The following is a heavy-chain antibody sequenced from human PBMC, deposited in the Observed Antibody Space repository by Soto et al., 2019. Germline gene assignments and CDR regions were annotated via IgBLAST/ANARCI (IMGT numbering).Heavy chain of an antibody. CDR3: VMIQRYYYDNSGLFDY. V-gene: IGHV3-30*03. CDR1: GFTFSSYG. Sequence: GGSLRLSCAASGFTFSSYGMHWVRQAPGKGLEWVAVISFDGSNKYYADSVKGRFTISRDNSKNTLYLQMNSLRAEDTAVYYCVMIQRYYYDNSGLFDYWGQGTLVTVSS. D-gene: IGHD3-22*01. CDR2: ISFDGSNK. J-gene: IGHJ4*02.